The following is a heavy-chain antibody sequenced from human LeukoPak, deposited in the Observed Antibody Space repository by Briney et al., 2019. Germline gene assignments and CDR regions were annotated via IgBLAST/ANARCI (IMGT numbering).Heavy chain of an antibody. D-gene: IGHD5-12*01. CDR1: GFTSSDYY. CDR3: ARDRDRVATIGPFDY. Sequence: GGSLRLSRAASGFTSSDYYISWIRQAPGKGLERVSYISSSGSTIYYADSVKGRFTISRDNAKNSLYLQMNSLRAEDTAVYYCARDRDRVATIGPFDYWGQGTLVTVSS. J-gene: IGHJ4*02. V-gene: IGHV3-11*01. CDR2: ISSSGSTI.